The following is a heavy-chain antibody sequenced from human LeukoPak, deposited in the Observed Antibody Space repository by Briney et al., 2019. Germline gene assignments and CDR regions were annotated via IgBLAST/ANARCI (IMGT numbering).Heavy chain of an antibody. CDR3: AKPSIAVAGTKWYFDY. Sequence: GALRLSCAASGFTFSSYAMSWVRQAPGKGLEWVSAISGSGGSTYYADSVKGRFTISRDNSKNTLYLQMNSLRAEDTAVYYCAKPSIAVAGTKWYFDYWGQGTPVTVSS. CDR2: ISGSGGST. D-gene: IGHD6-19*01. J-gene: IGHJ4*02. V-gene: IGHV3-23*01. CDR1: GFTFSSYA.